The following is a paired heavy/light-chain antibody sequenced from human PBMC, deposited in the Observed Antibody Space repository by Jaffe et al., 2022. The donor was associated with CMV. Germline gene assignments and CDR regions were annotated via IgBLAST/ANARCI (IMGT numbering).Light chain of an antibody. J-gene: IGKJ4*01. V-gene: IGKV3-11*01. CDR3: QQRSNWPLT. CDR2: DAS. CDR1: QSVSTY. Sequence: EIVLTQSPATLSLSPGERVTLSCRASQSVSTYLAWYQQKPGQAPRLLIYDASNRATGIPARFSGSGSGTDFTLTISSLQPEDFAVYYCQQRSNWPLTFGGGTKVEIK.
Heavy chain of an antibody. V-gene: IGHV3-49*04. CDR2: IRGIPSGGTT. J-gene: IGHJ6*03. D-gene: IGHD3-16*01. Sequence: QLVESGGGLVQPGRSLRLSCEAAGSRFGDYGLSWVRQAPGKGLEWVGFIRGIPSGGTTEYAASVNGRFTVSRDDSKGIAYLQMNSLKNEDTAVYYCSRLTYFGGVLGRHNHYYYYMDVWGKGTTVTVSS. CDR3: SRLTYFGGVLGRHNHYYYYMDV. CDR1: GSRFGDYG.